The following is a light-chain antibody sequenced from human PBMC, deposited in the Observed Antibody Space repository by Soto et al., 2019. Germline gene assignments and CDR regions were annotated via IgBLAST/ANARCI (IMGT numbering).Light chain of an antibody. Sequence: QSVLTQPPSASGSPGQSVTISCTGTSSDVGGYNYVSWYQQHPGKAPKLMIYEVSKRPSGVPDRFSGSKSGNTASLTVSGLQAEDEADYYCSSYVGSNNWVFGTGTKVTVL. CDR2: EVS. CDR3: SSYVGSNNWV. CDR1: SSDVGGYNY. J-gene: IGLJ1*01. V-gene: IGLV2-8*01.